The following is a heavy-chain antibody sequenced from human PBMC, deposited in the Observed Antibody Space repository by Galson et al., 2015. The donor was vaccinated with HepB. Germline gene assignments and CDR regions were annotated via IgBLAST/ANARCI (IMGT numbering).Heavy chain of an antibody. CDR1: GFTFSSYA. J-gene: IGHJ4*02. D-gene: IGHD3-22*01. CDR3: AKHVWRDSSGYPIDY. CDR2: ISGSGGST. Sequence: SLRLSCAASGFTFSSYAMSWVRQAPGKGLEWVSAISGSGGSTYYADSVKGRFTISRDNSKNTLYLQMNSLRAEDTAVYYCAKHVWRDSSGYPIDYWGQGTLVTVSS. V-gene: IGHV3-23*01.